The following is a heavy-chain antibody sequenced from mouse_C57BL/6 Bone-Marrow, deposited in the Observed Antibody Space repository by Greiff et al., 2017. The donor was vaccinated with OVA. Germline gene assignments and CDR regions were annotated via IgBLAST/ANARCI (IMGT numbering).Heavy chain of an antibody. CDR1: GYSITSGYD. J-gene: IGHJ2*01. CDR3: ARVIRGTGSFDY. V-gene: IGHV3-1*01. D-gene: IGHD4-1*01. CDR2: ISYSGST. Sequence: EVKLMESGSGMVKPSQSLSLTCTVTGYSITSGYDWHWIRHFPGNKLEWMGYISYSGSTNYNPSLKSRISITHDTSKNHFFLKLNSVTTEDTATYYCARVIRGTGSFDYWGQGTTLTVSA.